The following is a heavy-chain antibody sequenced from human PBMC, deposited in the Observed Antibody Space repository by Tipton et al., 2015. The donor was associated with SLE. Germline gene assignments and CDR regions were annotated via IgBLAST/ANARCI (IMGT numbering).Heavy chain of an antibody. D-gene: IGHD3-16*01. CDR2: IWYDGTNE. Sequence: SGFTFSSYGMHWVRQAPGKGPEWVAVIWYDGTNENYRDSVKGRFTISRDNSRNTVHLQMNSLRPEDTALYHCARQGGVGGIGHYYYYTDVWGQGTPVIVSS. J-gene: IGHJ6*03. CDR3: ARQGGVGGIGHYYYYTDV. CDR1: GFTFSSYG. V-gene: IGHV3-33*01.